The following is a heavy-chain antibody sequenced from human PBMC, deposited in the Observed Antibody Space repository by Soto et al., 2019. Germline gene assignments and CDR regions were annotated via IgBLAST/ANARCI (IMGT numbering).Heavy chain of an antibody. CDR2: IRSKAYGGTT. Sequence: PGGSLRLSCTASGFTFGDYAMSWVRQAPGKGLEWVGFIRSKAYGGTTEYAASVKGRFTISRDDSKSIAYLQMNSLKTEDTAVYYCTRGGTVTTRGYYYYGMDVWGQGTTVTAP. CDR3: TRGGTVTTRGYYYYGMDV. CDR1: GFTFGDYA. V-gene: IGHV3-49*04. D-gene: IGHD4-4*01. J-gene: IGHJ6*02.